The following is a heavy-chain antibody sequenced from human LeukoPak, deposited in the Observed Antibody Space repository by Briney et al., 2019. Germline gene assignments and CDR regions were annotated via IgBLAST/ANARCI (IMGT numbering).Heavy chain of an antibody. CDR3: ARTDCSGGSCYYYYGMDV. CDR2: IYYSGST. CDR1: GGSISSGGYY. J-gene: IGHJ6*04. V-gene: IGHV4-31*03. Sequence: SQTLPLTCTVSGGSISSGGYYWSWIRQHPGKGLEWIGYIYYSGSTYYNPSLKSRVTISVDTSKNQFSLKLSSVTAADTAVYYCARTDCSGGSCYYYYGMDVWGKGTTVTVSS. D-gene: IGHD2-15*01.